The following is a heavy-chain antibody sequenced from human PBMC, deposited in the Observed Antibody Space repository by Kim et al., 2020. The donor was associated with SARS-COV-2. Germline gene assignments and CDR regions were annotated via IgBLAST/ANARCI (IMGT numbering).Heavy chain of an antibody. CDR3: ARDRLDRGSQSHFDY. CDR1: GFTVSSNY. J-gene: IGHJ4*02. V-gene: IGHV3-66*01. Sequence: GGSLRLSCAASGFTVSSNYMSWVRQAPGKGLEWVSVIYSGGSTYYADSVKGRFTISRDNSKNTLYLQMNSQRAEDTAVYYCARDRLDRGSQSHFDYWGQGTLVTVSS. CDR2: IYSGGST. D-gene: IGHD1-1*01.